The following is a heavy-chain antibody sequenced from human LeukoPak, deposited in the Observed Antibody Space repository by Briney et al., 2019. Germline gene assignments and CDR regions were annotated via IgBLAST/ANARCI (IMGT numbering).Heavy chain of an antibody. CDR2: IGNGGSYT. V-gene: IGHV3-21*01. J-gene: IGHJ2*01. Sequence: TGGSLRLACAASGFSFSTYSMNWVRQAPGKGLEWVSSIGNGGSYTSYADSVRGRFTISRDNAQNSLYLQMDSLRAEDTAVYYCARDQYSRSNWYFDLWGRGTLVTVSS. D-gene: IGHD5-12*01. CDR3: ARDQYSRSNWYFDL. CDR1: GFSFSTYS.